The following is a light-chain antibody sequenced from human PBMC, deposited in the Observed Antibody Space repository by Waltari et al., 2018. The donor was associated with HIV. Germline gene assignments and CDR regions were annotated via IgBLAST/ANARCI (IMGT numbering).Light chain of an antibody. CDR1: SSDVWSYNL. Sequence: QSALTQPASVSGSPGQSITIPCTGTSSDVWSYNLVSWYQQQPGKAPKLIIYEVSKRPSGVANRFSGSKSGSTASLTISGLQPEDEADYCCCSYASTTDTYVVFGGGTKLTVL. CDR3: CSYASTTDTYVV. V-gene: IGLV2-23*02. CDR2: EVS. J-gene: IGLJ2*01.